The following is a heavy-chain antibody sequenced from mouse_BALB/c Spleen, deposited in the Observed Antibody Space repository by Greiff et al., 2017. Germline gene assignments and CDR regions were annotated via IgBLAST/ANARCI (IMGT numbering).Heavy chain of an antibody. CDR3: ERGVSTRGFAY. V-gene: IGHV5-6-5*01. D-gene: IGHD2-3*01. CDR1: GFTFSSYA. J-gene: IGHJ3*01. CDR2: ISSGGST. Sequence: EVQLVESGGGLVKPGGSLKLSCAASGFTFSSYAMSWVRQTPEKRLEWVASISSGGSTYYPDSMKGRFTISKDNARTILYLQMSSLRSEDAAMYYCERGVSTRGFAYWGQGTLVTVSA.